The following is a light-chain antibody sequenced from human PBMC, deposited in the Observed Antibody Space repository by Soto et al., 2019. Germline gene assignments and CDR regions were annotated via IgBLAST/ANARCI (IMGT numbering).Light chain of an antibody. CDR1: QSVNSN. V-gene: IGKV3-15*01. CDR2: GAS. CDR3: QHYNAWPWT. J-gene: IGKJ1*01. Sequence: ETVMTQSPANLSVSAGESSTLSCWASQSVNSNLAWFQQKLGLAPRVLIYGASTRAAGVPARFSGSGSGTEFILTINSLQSEDLAVYYCQHYNAWPWTFGQGTKVDI.